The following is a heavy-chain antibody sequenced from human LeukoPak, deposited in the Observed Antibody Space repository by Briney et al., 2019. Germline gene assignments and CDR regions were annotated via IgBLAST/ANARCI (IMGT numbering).Heavy chain of an antibody. D-gene: IGHD5-18*01. CDR1: GGSISSSSYY. Sequence: PSETLSLTCTVSGGSISSSSYYWGWIRQPPGKGLEWVANINQDGSEKHYVDSVKGRFTTSRDNAKNSLYLQMNSLRAEDTAVYYCASMDTALETDYWGQGTLVTVSS. CDR2: INQDGSEK. J-gene: IGHJ4*02. V-gene: IGHV3-7*01. CDR3: ASMDTALETDY.